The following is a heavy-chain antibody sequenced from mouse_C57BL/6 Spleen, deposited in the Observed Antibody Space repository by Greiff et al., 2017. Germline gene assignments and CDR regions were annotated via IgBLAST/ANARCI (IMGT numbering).Heavy chain of an antibody. V-gene: IGHV5-17*01. J-gene: IGHJ2*01. CDR3: ARKVLDY. CDR2: ISSGSSTI. CDR1: GFTFSDYG. Sequence: EVKLVESGGGLVKPGGSLKLSCAASGFTFSDYGMHWVRQAPEKGLEWVAYISSGSSTIYYADTVNGRFTNSRDNAKNTLFLQMTSLRSEDTAMYYCARKVLDYWGQGTTLTVSS.